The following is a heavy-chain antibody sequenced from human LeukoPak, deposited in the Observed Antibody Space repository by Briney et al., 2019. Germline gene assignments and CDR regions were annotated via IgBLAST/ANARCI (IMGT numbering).Heavy chain of an antibody. D-gene: IGHD2-2*01. J-gene: IGHJ4*01. V-gene: IGHV3-23*01. Sequence: PGGSLRLSCAASGFTFSSYAMSWVRQAPGKGLEWVSAISGSGGSTYYADSVKGRFTIPRDNVKNSLYLQLNSLRAEDRAVYYCARGCGRASCPYFFDSWGHGSLVSVSS. CDR2: ISGSGGST. CDR1: GFTFSSYA. CDR3: ARGCGRASCPYFFDS.